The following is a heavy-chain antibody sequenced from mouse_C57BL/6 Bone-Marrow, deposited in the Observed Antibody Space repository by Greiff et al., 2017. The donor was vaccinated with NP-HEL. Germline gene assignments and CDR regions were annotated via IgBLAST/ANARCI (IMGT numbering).Heavy chain of an antibody. J-gene: IGHJ4*01. Sequence: VQLKESGGDLVKPGGSLKLSCAASGFTFSSYGMSWVRQTPDKRLEWVATISSGGSYTYYPDSVKGRFTISRDNAKNTLYLQMSSLKSEDTAMYYCARHYYGSVKWGKGTSVTVSS. D-gene: IGHD1-1*01. CDR2: ISSGGSYT. V-gene: IGHV5-6*01. CDR1: GFTFSSYG. CDR3: ARHYYGSVK.